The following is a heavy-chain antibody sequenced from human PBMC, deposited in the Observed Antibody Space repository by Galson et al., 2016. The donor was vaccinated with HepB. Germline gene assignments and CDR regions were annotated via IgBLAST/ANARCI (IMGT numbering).Heavy chain of an antibody. Sequence: SLRLSCAASGFTFSNYAMSWFRQAPGKGLEWVGFIRSNGYGGTTEYAASVKGRFTISRDDSKSIACLQMNSLKTEDTAVYYCSRVVGLDYDFWSGYPGFDYWGQGTLVTVSS. CDR1: GFTFSNYA. CDR2: IRSNGYGGTT. D-gene: IGHD3-3*01. CDR3: SRVVGLDYDFWSGYPGFDY. J-gene: IGHJ4*02. V-gene: IGHV3-49*03.